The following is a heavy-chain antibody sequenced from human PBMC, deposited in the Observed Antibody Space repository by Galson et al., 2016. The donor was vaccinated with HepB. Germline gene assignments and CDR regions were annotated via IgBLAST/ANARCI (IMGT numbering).Heavy chain of an antibody. Sequence: SLRLSCAASGFTFSNYAMSWVRQAPGKGLEWASSISGSGDTTYDADAVRGRFTNSRDNSRNTLSLQMDSLRAEDSAIYYCAKGNIVQVPAAPYAWGQGALVTVSS. CDR1: GFTFSNYA. V-gene: IGHV3-23*01. D-gene: IGHD2-2*01. CDR3: AKGNIVQVPAAPYA. J-gene: IGHJ5*02. CDR2: ISGSGDTT.